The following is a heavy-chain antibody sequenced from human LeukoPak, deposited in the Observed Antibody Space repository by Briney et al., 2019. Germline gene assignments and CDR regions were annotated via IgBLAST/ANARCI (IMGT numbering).Heavy chain of an antibody. V-gene: IGHV3-30-3*01. D-gene: IGHD1-14*01. CDR2: ISYDGSNK. CDR3: ARLSLTGAYDAFDI. J-gene: IGHJ3*02. Sequence: GRSLRLSCAASGFTFSSYAMHWVRQAPGKGLEWVAVISYDGSNKYYADSVKGRFTISRDNSKNTLYLQMNSLRAEDTAVYYCARLSLTGAYDAFDIWGQGTMVTVSS. CDR1: GFTFSSYA.